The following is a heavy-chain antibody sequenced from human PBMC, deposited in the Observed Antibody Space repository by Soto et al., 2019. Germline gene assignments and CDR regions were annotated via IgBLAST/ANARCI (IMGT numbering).Heavy chain of an antibody. CDR2: IYYSGST. V-gene: IGHV4-59*01. CDR3: AVGESEAYYFDY. J-gene: IGHJ4*02. D-gene: IGHD3-10*01. Sequence: SETLSLTCTVSGGSISSYYWSWIRQPPGKGLEWIGYIYYSGSTNYNPSLNIRVTISVDTSKNLFSLKLSSVTAADTAVYYCAVGESEAYYFDYWGQGTLVTVSS. CDR1: GGSISSYY.